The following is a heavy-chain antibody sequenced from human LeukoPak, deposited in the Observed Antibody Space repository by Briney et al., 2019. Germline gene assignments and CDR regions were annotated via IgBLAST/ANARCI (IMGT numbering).Heavy chain of an antibody. D-gene: IGHD6-19*01. CDR3: ATGHSSGWFDY. CDR2: ISYSATT. CDR1: GGSISGDY. V-gene: IGHV4-59*01. Sequence: PSETLSLTCTVPGGSISGDYWSWIRQPPGKGLEWIGYISYSATTNYNPSLKGRVSFSIDTSKNQFSLKLTSVSAADTAVYFCATGHSSGWFDYWGQGTLVSVSS. J-gene: IGHJ4*02.